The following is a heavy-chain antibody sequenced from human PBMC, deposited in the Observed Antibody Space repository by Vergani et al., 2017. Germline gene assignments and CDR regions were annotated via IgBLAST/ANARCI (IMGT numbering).Heavy chain of an antibody. CDR1: GYTFTGYY. J-gene: IGHJ6*02. CDR2: INPNSGGT. V-gene: IGHV1-2*02. CDR3: AREGITMVRGVMYYYGMDV. D-gene: IGHD3-10*01. Sequence: VQSGDEVKKPGASVKVSCKASGYTFTGYYMHWVRQAPGQGLEWMGWINPNSGGTNYAQKIQGRVTMTRDTSISTAYMELSRLRSDDTAVYYCAREGITMVRGVMYYYGMDVWGQGTTVTVSS.